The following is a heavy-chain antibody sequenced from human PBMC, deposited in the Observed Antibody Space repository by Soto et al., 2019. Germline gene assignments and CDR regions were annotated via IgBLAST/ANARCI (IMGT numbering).Heavy chain of an antibody. CDR3: ARVRDWFDP. CDR1: GGSFSGYY. J-gene: IGHJ5*02. CDR2: IDHSGYT. D-gene: IGHD3-3*01. V-gene: IGHV4-34*01. Sequence: SETLSLTCAVYGGSFSGYYWNWIRQPPGKGLEWIGEIDHSGYTNYNPSLKSRVTISVDTSKNQFSLRLTSVTAADTAVYYFARVRDWFDPWGQGTLVTVSS.